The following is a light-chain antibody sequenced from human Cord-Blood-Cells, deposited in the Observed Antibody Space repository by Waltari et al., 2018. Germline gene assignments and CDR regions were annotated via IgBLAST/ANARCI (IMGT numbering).Light chain of an antibody. J-gene: IGKJ4*01. V-gene: IGKV3-15*01. Sequence: EIVMTQSPATLSVSPGERATLSCRASQGVSSNLAWYQQKPGQAPRLIIYVAATRATGIPPRVSGSGSGTEFTLTISSLQSEDVAVYYCQQYNNWPPLTFGGGTKVEIK. CDR1: QGVSSN. CDR3: QQYNNWPPLT. CDR2: VAA.